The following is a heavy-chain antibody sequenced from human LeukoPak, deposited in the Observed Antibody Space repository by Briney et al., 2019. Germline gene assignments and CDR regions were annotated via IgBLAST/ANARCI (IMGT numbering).Heavy chain of an antibody. D-gene: IGHD6-19*01. CDR2: INHRGST. CDR3: ARDALDSSGWFYHGMDV. V-gene: IGHV4-34*01. Sequence: SETLSLTCAVYGESLSKYYWTWIRQSPGKGLEWIGEINHRGSTNLNPSLKSRVTLSVDTSKHQFSLKLTSVTAADAAVYYCARDALDSSGWFYHGMDVWGQGTTVTVSS. J-gene: IGHJ6*02. CDR1: GESLSKYY.